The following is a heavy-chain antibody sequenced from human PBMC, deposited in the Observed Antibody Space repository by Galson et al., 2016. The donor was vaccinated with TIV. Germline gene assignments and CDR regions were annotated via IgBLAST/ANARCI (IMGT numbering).Heavy chain of an antibody. J-gene: IGHJ4*02. Sequence: SVKVSCKASGDTFSTNGISWVRQAPGQGLEWLGGIIPIFSTPNYAQQFQGRVTITTDESTTTAYMDMNSLGSEDTAVYYFAMSYYYDGSGYFYFESWGQGTLVTVSS. CDR1: GDTFSTNG. CDR3: AMSYYYDGSGYFYFES. D-gene: IGHD3-22*01. V-gene: IGHV1-69*05. CDR2: IIPIFSTP.